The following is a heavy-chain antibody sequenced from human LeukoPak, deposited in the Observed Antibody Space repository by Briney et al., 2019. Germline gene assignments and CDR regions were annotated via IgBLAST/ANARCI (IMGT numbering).Heavy chain of an antibody. D-gene: IGHD6-13*01. CDR2: TNHSGST. CDR3: ARIPLYSSRNNWFDP. J-gene: IGHJ5*02. CDR1: GGSFSGYY. V-gene: IGHV4-34*01. Sequence: SETLSLTCAVYGGSFSGYYWSWIRQPPGKGLEWIGETNHSGSTNYNPSLKSRVTISVDTSKNQFSLKLSSVTAADTAVYYCARIPLYSSRNNWFDPWGRGTLVTVSS.